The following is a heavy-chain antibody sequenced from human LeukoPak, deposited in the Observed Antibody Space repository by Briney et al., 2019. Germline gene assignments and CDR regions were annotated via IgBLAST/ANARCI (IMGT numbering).Heavy chain of an antibody. D-gene: IGHD3-10*01. CDR2: INYSGTT. J-gene: IGHJ5*02. CDR1: GDSISSEY. Sequence: SETLSLTCTVSGDSISSEYWTWIRQPPGQGLEWIAYINYSGTTNYNPSLKSQVTISMDTPKNQFSLNLSSVTAADTAVYYCSRFSFGRNWFDPWGQGTLVTVSS. CDR3: SRFSFGRNWFDP. V-gene: IGHV4-59*01.